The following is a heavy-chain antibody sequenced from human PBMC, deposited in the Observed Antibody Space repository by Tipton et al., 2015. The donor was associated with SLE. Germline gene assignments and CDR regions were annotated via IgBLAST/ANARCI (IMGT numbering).Heavy chain of an antibody. CDR3: ARINVPTAMDFYYYYMDV. J-gene: IGHJ6*03. Sequence: PGLVKPSETLSLTCTVSGGSISSSGYDWGWIRQPPGKGLEWIGSFYHSGSTYYNPSLKSRVTISVDTSKNQFSLKLSSVTAADTAQYYCARINVPTAMDFYYYYMDVWGNGTTVTVSS. CDR2: FYHSGST. CDR1: GGSISSSGYD. V-gene: IGHV4-39*07. D-gene: IGHD2-2*01.